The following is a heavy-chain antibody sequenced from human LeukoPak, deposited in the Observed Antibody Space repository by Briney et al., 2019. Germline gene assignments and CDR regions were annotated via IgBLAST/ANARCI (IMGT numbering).Heavy chain of an antibody. CDR3: ARDNWNYGSSMDV. Sequence: SSETLSLTCAVSGGSISGPNWWSWIRQPPGKGLEWIGYIYYSGSTNYNPSLKSRVTISVDTSKNQFSLKLSSVTAADTAVYYCARDNWNYGSSMDVWGQGTTVTVSS. CDR2: IYYSGST. CDR1: GGSISGPNW. J-gene: IGHJ6*02. V-gene: IGHV4-59*11. D-gene: IGHD1-7*01.